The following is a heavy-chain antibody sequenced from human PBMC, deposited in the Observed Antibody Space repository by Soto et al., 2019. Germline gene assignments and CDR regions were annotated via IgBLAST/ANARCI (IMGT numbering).Heavy chain of an antibody. CDR2: ISDSGVTT. Sequence: EVQVLESGGGLVQPGGSLRLSCAASGFTLSSCGMSWVRQAPGKGLEWVSTISDSGVTTYYADSVKGRFTISRDDSKNTLYLHMNSLRAEDTAVYYCAVSWGGTYPDAPFDYWGQGTLVTVSS. CDR1: GFTLSSCG. V-gene: IGHV3-23*01. J-gene: IGHJ4*02. D-gene: IGHD1-26*01. CDR3: AVSWGGTYPDAPFDY.